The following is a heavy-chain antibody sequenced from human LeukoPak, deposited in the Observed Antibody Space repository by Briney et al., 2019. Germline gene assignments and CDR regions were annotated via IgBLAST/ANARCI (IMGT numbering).Heavy chain of an antibody. CDR1: GFTFSSYA. J-gene: IGHJ6*03. V-gene: IGHV3-23*01. Sequence: GSLRLSCAASGFTFSSYAMSWVRQVPGKGLEWVSAISGSGGSTYYADSVKGRFTISRDNSKNTLYLQMNSLRAADTAVYYCAKAGYCSSTSCYWGYYYYMDVWGKGTTVTVSS. CDR2: ISGSGGST. CDR3: AKAGYCSSTSCYWGYYYYMDV. D-gene: IGHD2-2*01.